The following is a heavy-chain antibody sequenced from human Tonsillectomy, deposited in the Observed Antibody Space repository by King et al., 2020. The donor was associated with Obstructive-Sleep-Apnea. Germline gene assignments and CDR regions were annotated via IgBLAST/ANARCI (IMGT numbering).Heavy chain of an antibody. CDR2: TRNKVNSYTT. V-gene: IGHV3-72*01. J-gene: IGHJ4*02. CDR1: GFTFSDHY. Sequence: VQLVESGGGLVQPGGSLRLSCAVSGFTFSDHYMDWVRQAPGKGLEWVGRTRNKVNSYTTEYVASVKGRFTISRDDSKNSLYLQMNSLKSEDTAEYYCAQVPSGALVATRWGQGTLVTVSA. D-gene: IGHD5-12*01. CDR3: AQVPSGALVATR.